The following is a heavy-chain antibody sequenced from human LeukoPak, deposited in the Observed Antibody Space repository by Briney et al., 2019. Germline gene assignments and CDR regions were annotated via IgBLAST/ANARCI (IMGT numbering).Heavy chain of an antibody. CDR3: AKDIAPGIAAAGTLDY. CDR2: ISWNSGSI. CDR1: GFTFDDYA. Sequence: PGGSLRLSCAASGFTFDDYAMHWVRQAPGKGLEWVSGISWNSGSIGYADSVKGRFTISRGNAKNSLYLQMNSLRAEDTALYYCAKDIAPGIAAAGTLDYWGQGTLVTVSS. V-gene: IGHV3-9*01. J-gene: IGHJ4*02. D-gene: IGHD6-13*01.